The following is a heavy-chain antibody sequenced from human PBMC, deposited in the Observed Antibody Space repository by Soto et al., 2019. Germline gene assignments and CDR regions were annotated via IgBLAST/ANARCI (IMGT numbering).Heavy chain of an antibody. CDR1: GGSISGYY. Sequence: PSETLSLTCTVSGGSISGYYWSWIRQPPGKGLEWLGYIYYSGSTNYNPSLKSRVTISVDTSKNQFSLKLSSVTAADTAVYYCARVTTVTSFDYWGQGTLVTVSS. J-gene: IGHJ4*02. V-gene: IGHV4-59*01. D-gene: IGHD4-4*01. CDR3: ARVTTVTSFDY. CDR2: IYYSGST.